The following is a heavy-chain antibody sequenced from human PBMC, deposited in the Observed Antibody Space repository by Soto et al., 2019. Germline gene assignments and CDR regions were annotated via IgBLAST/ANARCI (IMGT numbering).Heavy chain of an antibody. CDR1: GGSISSYY. D-gene: IGHD6-19*01. J-gene: IGHJ4*02. CDR2: IYYSGST. V-gene: IGHV4-59*01. CDR3: ARTYGSGWYGY. Sequence: PSETLSLTCTVSGGSISSYYWSWIRQPPGKGLEWIGYIYYSGSTNYNPSLKSRVTISVDTSKNQFSLKLSSVTAADTAVYYCARTYGSGWYGYWGQGTLVTVSS.